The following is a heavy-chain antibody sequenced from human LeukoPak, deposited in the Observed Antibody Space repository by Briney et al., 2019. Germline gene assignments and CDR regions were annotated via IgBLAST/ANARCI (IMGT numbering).Heavy chain of an antibody. J-gene: IGHJ4*02. D-gene: IGHD3-10*01. CDR1: GFIFSSYG. Sequence: GGSLRLSCAASGFIFSSYGMHWVRQAPGKGLEWVAVISYDGSNKYYADSVKGRFTISRDNSKNTLYLQMNSLRAEDTAVYYCAKDGSGSVWGQGTLVTVSS. CDR2: ISYDGSNK. CDR3: AKDGSGSV. V-gene: IGHV3-30*18.